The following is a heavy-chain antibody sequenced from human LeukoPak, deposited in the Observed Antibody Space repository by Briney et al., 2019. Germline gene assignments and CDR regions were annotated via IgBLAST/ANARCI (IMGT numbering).Heavy chain of an antibody. CDR3: ARDGSYGDLLRFAYYYYYMDV. D-gene: IGHD4-17*01. J-gene: IGHJ6*03. CDR1: GFTFDDYG. CDR2: INWNGGST. Sequence: GGSLRLSCAASGFTFDDYGMSWVRQAPGKGLEWVSGINWNGGSTGYADSVKGRFTISRDNAKNSLYLQMNSLRAEDTALYYCARDGSYGDLLRFAYYYYYMDVWGKGTTVTVPS. V-gene: IGHV3-20*04.